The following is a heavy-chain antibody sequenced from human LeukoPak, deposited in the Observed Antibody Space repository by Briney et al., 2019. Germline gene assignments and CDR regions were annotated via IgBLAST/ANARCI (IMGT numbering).Heavy chain of an antibody. J-gene: IGHJ4*02. CDR1: GFTFSSYA. D-gene: IGHD2-21*01. Sequence: GRSLRLSCAASGFTFSSYAMHWVRQAPGKGLEWVAVISYDGSNKYYADSVKGRFTISRDNPKNTLYLQMNSLRAEDTAVYYCARDAGDCWGQGTLVTVSS. V-gene: IGHV3-30-3*01. CDR2: ISYDGSNK. CDR3: ARDAGDC.